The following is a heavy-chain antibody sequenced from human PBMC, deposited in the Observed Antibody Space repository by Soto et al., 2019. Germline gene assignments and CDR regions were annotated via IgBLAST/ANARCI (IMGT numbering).Heavy chain of an antibody. CDR1: GYTFTNYY. V-gene: IGHV1-46*01. CDR3: ARVPVSYRAPCSGGSCYLFDY. Sequence: ASVKVSCKTSGYTFTNYYIHWVRQAPGQGLEWMGVINPSGISTTYAQKFQGRVTMTRDTFTSTVYMDLSSLRPEDTAVYFCARVPVSYRAPCSGGSCYLFDYWGQGTLVTVSS. D-gene: IGHD2-15*01. CDR2: INPSGIST. J-gene: IGHJ4*02.